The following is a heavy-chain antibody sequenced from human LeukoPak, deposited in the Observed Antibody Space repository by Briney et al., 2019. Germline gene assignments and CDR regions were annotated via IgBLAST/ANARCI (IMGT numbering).Heavy chain of an antibody. J-gene: IGHJ4*02. D-gene: IGHD3-22*01. CDR3: ARPSSGYQGDY. CDR2: INHSGST. V-gene: IGHV4-34*01. CDR1: GGSFSGYY. Sequence: PSETLSLTCAVYGGSFSGYYWSWIRQPPGKGLGWIGEINHSGSTNYNPSLKSRVTISVDTSKNQFSLKLSSVTAADTAVYYCARPSSGYQGDYWGQGTLVTVSS.